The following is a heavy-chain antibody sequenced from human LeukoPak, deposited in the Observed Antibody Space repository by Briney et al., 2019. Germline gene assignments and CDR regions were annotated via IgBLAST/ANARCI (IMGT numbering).Heavy chain of an antibody. D-gene: IGHD3-10*02. CDR2: ISSVVSTI. J-gene: IGHJ6*04. Sequence: GGSLRLSCVASGFTFSSFEMKWVRPAPGEGLGWVSYISSVVSTIYYADSVKGRFTLSRDNAKNSLYLQMNSLRAEDTAVYCCAELGITMIGGVWGKGTTVTISS. CDR3: AELGITMIGGV. V-gene: IGHV3-48*03. CDR1: GFTFSSFE.